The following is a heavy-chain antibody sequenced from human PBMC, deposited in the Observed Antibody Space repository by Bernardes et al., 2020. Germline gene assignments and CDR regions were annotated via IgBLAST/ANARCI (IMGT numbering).Heavy chain of an antibody. J-gene: IGHJ4*02. D-gene: IGHD2-8*02. CDR1: GFAFSNNA. CDR2: IGGDGRT. V-gene: IGHV3-23*01. Sequence: WSLRLSCAASGFAFSNNAMSWVRQAPGKGLEWVSGIGGDGRTHYTDSVKGRFTISRDNSKNMLYLHMISLRVEDTAVYYCAKDVFWWQFDYWGQGALVTVSS. CDR3: AKDVFWWQFDY.